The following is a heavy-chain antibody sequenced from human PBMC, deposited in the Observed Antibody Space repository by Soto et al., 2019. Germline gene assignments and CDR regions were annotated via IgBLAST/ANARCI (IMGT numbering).Heavy chain of an antibody. CDR2: VYHSWSS. J-gene: IGHJ6*02. CDR3: ARQGFGPLHGLVDV. D-gene: IGHD3-10*01. V-gene: IGHV4-61*08. CDR1: GGSISSGGYS. Sequence: PSETLSLTCAVSGGSISSGGYSWSWIRQPPGKGLEWIGYVYHSWSSNYNPSLQSRVAISLDTSKNQFSLKLTSVTATDTAVYYCARQGFGPLHGLVDVWGQGTTVTVSS.